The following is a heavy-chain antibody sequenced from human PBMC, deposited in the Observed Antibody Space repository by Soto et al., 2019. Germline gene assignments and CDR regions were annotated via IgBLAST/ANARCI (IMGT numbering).Heavy chain of an antibody. CDR3: AKDLRPDGRYDLDY. CDR2: MIGDGTSW. D-gene: IGHD1-26*01. Sequence: EVQLLESGGGLAQAGGSLRLSCAASGFNFRIYAMNWVRQAPGKGLEWVSVMIGDGTSWDYADSVRGRFTISRDSSKNMVYLQMNNLRAEDTAVYDCAKDLRPDGRYDLDYWGQGALGPVSS. J-gene: IGHJ4*02. V-gene: IGHV3-23*01. CDR1: GFNFRIYA.